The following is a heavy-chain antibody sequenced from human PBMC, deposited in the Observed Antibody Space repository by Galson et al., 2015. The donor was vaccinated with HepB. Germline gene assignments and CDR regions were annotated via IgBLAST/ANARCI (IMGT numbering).Heavy chain of an antibody. CDR3: AKEGLYFGASPLDY. CDR1: GFTLNTYA. V-gene: IGHV3-23*01. D-gene: IGHD2-2*02. CDR2: ISGTGYST. J-gene: IGHJ4*02. Sequence: SLRLSCAASGFTLNTYAMNWVRQAPGKGLEWVSGISGTGYSTYYADSVKGRFTISKDNSNNTLYLQMNNLRVEDTAIYYCAKEGLYFGASPLDYWGQGTLVTVSS.